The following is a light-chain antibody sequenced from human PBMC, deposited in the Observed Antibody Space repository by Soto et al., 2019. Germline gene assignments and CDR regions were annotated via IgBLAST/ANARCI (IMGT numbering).Light chain of an antibody. CDR3: QQSDSSPGT. V-gene: IGKV3-20*01. CDR1: QSISSY. CDR2: DAS. Sequence: EIVLTQSPGTLSLSPGERATLSCRASQSISSYLAWYQQKPGQAPRLLSYDASSRATGIPDRFSGSGSGTDFSLTITRLEPADFAVYYCQQSDSSPGTLGQGTKLEIK. J-gene: IGKJ2*01.